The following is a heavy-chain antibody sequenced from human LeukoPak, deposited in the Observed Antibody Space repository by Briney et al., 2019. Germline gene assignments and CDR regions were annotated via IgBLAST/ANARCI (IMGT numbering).Heavy chain of an antibody. CDR1: GGSISGYY. V-gene: IGHV4-59*01. J-gene: IGHJ4*02. CDR2: IHNRGRT. Sequence: SETLSLTCTVSGGSISGYYWNWIRQPPGKGLEWIGYIHNRGRTNYNPSLRSRVTRSVDTSKNQYSLNLSSVTTADTAVYYVPAGAARPNYFDYWGQGTLVTVSS. CDR3: PAGAARPNYFDY. D-gene: IGHD6-6*01.